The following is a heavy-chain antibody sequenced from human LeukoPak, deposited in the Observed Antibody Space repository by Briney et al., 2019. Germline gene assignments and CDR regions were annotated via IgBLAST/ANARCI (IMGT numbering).Heavy chain of an antibody. D-gene: IGHD3-3*01. V-gene: IGHV1-69*04. CDR2: IIPILGIA. Sequence: SVKVSCKASGGTFSSYTISWVRQAPGQGLEWMGRIIPILGIANYAQKFQGRVTITADKSTSTAYMELSSLRSEDTAVYYCAREAIFGVVIIKGNWFDPWGQGTLVTVPS. CDR3: AREAIFGVVIIKGNWFDP. CDR1: GGTFSSYT. J-gene: IGHJ5*02.